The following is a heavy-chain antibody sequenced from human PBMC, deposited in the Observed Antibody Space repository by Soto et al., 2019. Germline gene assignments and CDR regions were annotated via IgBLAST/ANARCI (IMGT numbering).Heavy chain of an antibody. J-gene: IGHJ4*02. CDR1: GGSISSGDYY. D-gene: IGHD3-22*01. CDR3: ARDRPEWAYDSSATSGGYFDY. Sequence: PSETLSLTCTVSGGSISSGDYYWSWIRQPPGKGLEWIGYIYYSGSTYYNPSLKSRVTISVDTSKNQFSLKLSSVTAADTAVYYCARDRPEWAYDSSATSGGYFDYWGQGTLVTVSS. CDR2: IYYSGST. V-gene: IGHV4-30-4*01.